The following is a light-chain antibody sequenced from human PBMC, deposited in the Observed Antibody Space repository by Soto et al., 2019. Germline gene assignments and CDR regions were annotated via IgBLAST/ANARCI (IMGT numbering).Light chain of an antibody. V-gene: IGKV3-11*01. CDR3: QQYENLPT. Sequence: VLTQSPATLSLSPGKRATLSRRASESVDFHLAWYQQKPGQATRLLIYDASNLEAGVPSRFRGSGSGTDFTITISRLQPEDIATYYCQQYENLPTFGQGTRREIK. CDR1: ESVDFH. J-gene: IGKJ5*01. CDR2: DAS.